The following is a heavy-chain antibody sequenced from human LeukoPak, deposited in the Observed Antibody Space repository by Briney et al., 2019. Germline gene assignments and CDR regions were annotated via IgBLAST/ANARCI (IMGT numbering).Heavy chain of an antibody. CDR1: GYTFTGYY. V-gene: IGHV1-2*02. CDR2: INPNSGGT. D-gene: IGHD3-16*02. J-gene: IGHJ4*02. CDR3: ASGGITFGGVIVDLDY. Sequence: RASVKVSYQASGYTFTGYYMHWVRQAPGQGLEWMGWINPNSGGTNYAQKFQGRVTMTRDTSISTAHLELSRLRSDDTAVYYCASGGITFGGVIVDLDYWGQGTLVTVSS.